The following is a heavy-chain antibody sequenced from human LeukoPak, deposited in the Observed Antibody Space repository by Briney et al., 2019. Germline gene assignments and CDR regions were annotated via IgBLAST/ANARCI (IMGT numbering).Heavy chain of an antibody. CDR1: GFTFSSYW. V-gene: IGHV3-74*01. J-gene: IGHJ4*02. CDR2: INSGGSST. Sequence: GGSLRLSCAASGFTFSSYWMHWVRQAPGKGLVWVSCINSGGSSTSADSVKGRLTISRDSAKNTLYLQINSLRAEDTAIYYCARGREYSGYDLDYWGQGTLVTVSS. CDR3: ARGREYSGYDLDY. D-gene: IGHD5-12*01.